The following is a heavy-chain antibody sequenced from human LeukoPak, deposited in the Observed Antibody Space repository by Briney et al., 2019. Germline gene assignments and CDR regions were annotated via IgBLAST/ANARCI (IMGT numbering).Heavy chain of an antibody. D-gene: IGHD3-22*01. CDR1: GYTFTGYY. Sequence: GASVKVSCKASGYTFTGYYMHWVRQAPGQGLEWMGIINPSGGSTSYAQKFQGRVTMTRDMSTSTVYMELSSLRSEDTAVYYCARGYYYDSSGYYIGGGGTLDYWGQGTLVTVSS. J-gene: IGHJ4*02. CDR2: INPSGGST. V-gene: IGHV1-46*01. CDR3: ARGYYYDSSGYYIGGGGTLDY.